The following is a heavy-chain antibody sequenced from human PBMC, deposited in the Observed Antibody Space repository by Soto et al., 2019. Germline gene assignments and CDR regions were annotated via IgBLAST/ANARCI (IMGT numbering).Heavy chain of an antibody. CDR2: IYYSGST. J-gene: IGHJ4*02. CDR1: GGSISSYY. V-gene: IGHV4-59*01. CDR3: ARVSSVATFIDY. D-gene: IGHD5-12*01. Sequence: SETLSLTCTVSGGSISSYYWSWIRQPPGKGLEWIGYIYYSGSTNYNPSLKSRVTISVDTSKNQFSLKLSSVTAADTAVYYCARVSSVATFIDYWGQGNLVTVSS.